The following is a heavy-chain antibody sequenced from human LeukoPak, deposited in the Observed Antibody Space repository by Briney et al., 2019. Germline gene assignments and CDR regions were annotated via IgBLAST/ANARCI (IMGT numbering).Heavy chain of an antibody. CDR1: GFTFSSYV. CDR2: ISGNDGST. D-gene: IGHD4-17*01. CDR3: ARRSVTTFDY. J-gene: IGHJ4*02. V-gene: IGHV3-23*01. Sequence: GGSLRLSCAASGFTFSSYVMSWVRQAPGKGLEWVSLISGNDGSTYYADSVKGRFTISRDNSKNTLYPQMSSLRADDTAVYYCARRSVTTFDYWGQGTLVTVSS.